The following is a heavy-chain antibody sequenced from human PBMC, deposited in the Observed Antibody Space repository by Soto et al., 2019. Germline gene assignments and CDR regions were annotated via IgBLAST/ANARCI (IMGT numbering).Heavy chain of an antibody. CDR2: IIPIFGTA. V-gene: IGHV1-69*01. CDR3: AYTGGSSSDYYYYGMDV. Sequence: QVQLVQSGAEVKKPGSSVKVSCKASGGTFSSYAISWVRQAPGQGLEWMGGIIPIFGTANYAQKLQGRVTITADESTSTAYMELSSLRSEDTAVYYCAYTGGSSSDYYYYGMDVWGQGTTVNVSS. D-gene: IGHD6-6*01. J-gene: IGHJ6*02. CDR1: GGTFSSYA.